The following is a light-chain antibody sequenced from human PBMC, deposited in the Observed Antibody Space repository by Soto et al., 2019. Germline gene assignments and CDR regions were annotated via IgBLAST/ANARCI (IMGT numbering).Light chain of an antibody. CDR3: QHYNTYWT. J-gene: IGKJ1*01. CDR1: QSISNW. CDR2: KAS. V-gene: IGKV1-5*03. Sequence: DIQMTQSPSTLSASVGDRVTITCRASQSISNWLAWYQQKPGKAPKLLIYKASNLETGVPSRFSGYGSGTEFTLTISSLQPDDFATYYCQHYNTYWTFGQGTKVEIK.